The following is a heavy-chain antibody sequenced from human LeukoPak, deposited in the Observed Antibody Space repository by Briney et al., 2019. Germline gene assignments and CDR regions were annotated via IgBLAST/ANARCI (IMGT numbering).Heavy chain of an antibody. V-gene: IGHV3-21*01. J-gene: IGHJ4*02. D-gene: IGHD3-22*01. CDR2: ISSSSSYI. Sequence: GGSLRLSCAASGFTFSSYGMNWVRQAPGKGLEWVSSISSSSSYIYYADSVKGRFTISRDNAKNSLYLQMNSLRAEDTAVYYCARAPDYYDSSGFDYWGQGTLVTVSS. CDR3: ARAPDYYDSSGFDY. CDR1: GFTFSSYG.